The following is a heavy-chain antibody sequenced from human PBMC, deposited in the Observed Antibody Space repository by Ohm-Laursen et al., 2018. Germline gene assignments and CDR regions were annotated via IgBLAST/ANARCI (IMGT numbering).Heavy chain of an antibody. CDR3: AREWPGYGMDV. D-gene: IGHD5-12*01. CDR1: GGSISSGGYY. Sequence: SQTLSLTCTVSGGSISSGGYYWSWIRQHPGKGLEWIGYIYYSGSTNYNPSLKSRVTISVDTSKNQFSLKLSSVTAADTAVYYCAREWPGYGMDVWGQGTTVTVSS. CDR2: IYYSGST. J-gene: IGHJ6*02. V-gene: IGHV4-31*03.